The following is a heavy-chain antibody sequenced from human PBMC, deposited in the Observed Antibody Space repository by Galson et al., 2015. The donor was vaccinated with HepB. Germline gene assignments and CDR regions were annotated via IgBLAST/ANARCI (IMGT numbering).Heavy chain of an antibody. Sequence: SLRLSCAASGFTFSSNSMNWVRQAPGKGLEWVSSISSSSSYIYYADSVKGRFTISRDNAKNSLYLQMNSLRAEDTAVYYCARAHNYYGSGSYAPDYWGQGTLVTVPS. CDR3: ARAHNYYGSGSYAPDY. V-gene: IGHV3-21*01. J-gene: IGHJ4*02. CDR1: GFTFSSNS. CDR2: ISSSSSYI. D-gene: IGHD3-10*01.